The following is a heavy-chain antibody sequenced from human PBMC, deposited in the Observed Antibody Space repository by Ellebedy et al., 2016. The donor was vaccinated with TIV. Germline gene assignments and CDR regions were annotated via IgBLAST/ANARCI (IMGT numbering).Heavy chain of an antibody. V-gene: IGHV3-7*01. D-gene: IGHD2-8*02. J-gene: IGHJ6*03. Sequence: PGGSLRLSCEASGFSLSSYWMSWVRQAPGKGLEWVANVRQGGREKYYVDSVKGRFTISRDNGKDLLYLQMNSLRAEDTAVYYCARDYHGLGIPGATMDVWGKGTTVTVSS. CDR2: VRQGGREK. CDR3: ARDYHGLGIPGATMDV. CDR1: GFSLSSYW.